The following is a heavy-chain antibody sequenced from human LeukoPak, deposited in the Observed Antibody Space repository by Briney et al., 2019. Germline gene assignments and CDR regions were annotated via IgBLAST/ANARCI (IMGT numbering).Heavy chain of an antibody. CDR1: GFTFSGFS. CDR3: RVFAETADY. D-gene: IGHD1-1*01. J-gene: IGHJ4*02. V-gene: IGHV3-7*01. CDR2: IKQDGSEK. Sequence: AGGSLRLSCAASGFTFSGFSMSWVRQSPTKGLEWVANIKQDGSEKNYVDSVKGRFTISRDNAKNSLYLQMNSLRAEDTAVYYCRVFAETADYWGPGTLVTVSS.